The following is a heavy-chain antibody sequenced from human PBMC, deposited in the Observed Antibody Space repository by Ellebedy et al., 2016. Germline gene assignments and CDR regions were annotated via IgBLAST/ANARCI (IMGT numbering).Heavy chain of an antibody. CDR1: GGSISSSSYY. J-gene: IGHJ4*02. CDR3: ARVAGTAEEFDY. Sequence: SETLSLTCTVSGGSISSSSYYWGWIRQPPGKGLEWIGYIYYSGSTNYNPSLKSRVTISVDTSKNQFSLKLSSVTAADTAVYYCARVAGTAEEFDYWGQGTLVTVSS. CDR2: IYYSGST. D-gene: IGHD6-19*01. V-gene: IGHV4-61*05.